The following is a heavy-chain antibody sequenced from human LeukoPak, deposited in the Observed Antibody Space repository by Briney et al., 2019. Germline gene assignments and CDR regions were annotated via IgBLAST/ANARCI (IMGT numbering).Heavy chain of an antibody. V-gene: IGHV3-33*01. J-gene: IGHJ4*02. CDR3: ASDWGLAPGDY. CDR2: IWYDGSNK. D-gene: IGHD3-16*01. Sequence: GGSLRLSCAASGFTFSSYGMHWVRQAPGKGLEWVAVIWYDGSNKYYADSVKGRFTISRDNSKNTLYLQMNSLRAEDTAAYYCASDWGLAPGDYWGQGTLVTVSS. CDR1: GFTFSSYG.